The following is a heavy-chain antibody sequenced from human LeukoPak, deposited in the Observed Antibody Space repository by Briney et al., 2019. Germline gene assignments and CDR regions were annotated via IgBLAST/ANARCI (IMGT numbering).Heavy chain of an antibody. CDR2: IIPSGGST. CDR1: GGTFSSYA. D-gene: IGHD3-22*01. CDR3: ARIYDPYYFDY. Sequence: ASVKVSCKASGGTFSSYAISWVRQAPGQGLEWMGRIIPSGGSTSYAQKFQGRVTMTRDTSTSTVYMELSSLRSEDTAVYYCARIYDPYYFDYWGQGTLVTVSS. V-gene: IGHV1-46*01. J-gene: IGHJ4*02.